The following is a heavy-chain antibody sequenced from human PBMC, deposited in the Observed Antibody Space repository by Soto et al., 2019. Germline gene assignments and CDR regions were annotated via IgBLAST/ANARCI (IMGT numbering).Heavy chain of an antibody. D-gene: IGHD3-3*01. CDR1: GYTFTSYG. CDR3: AREKYYDFLSGYYPPYYFDY. V-gene: IGHV1-18*01. J-gene: IGHJ4*02. CDR2: ISAYNGNT. Sequence: QVQLVQSGAEVKKPGASVKVSCKASGYTFTSYGISWVRQSPGQGLEWMGWISAYNGNTNYAQKHQGRGTRTTDTSTSTDYRELRSLRSDDTAVYYCAREKYYDFLSGYYPPYYFDYWGQGTLVTVSS.